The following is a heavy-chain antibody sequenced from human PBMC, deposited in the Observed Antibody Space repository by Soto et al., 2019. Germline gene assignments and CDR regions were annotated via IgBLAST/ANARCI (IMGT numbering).Heavy chain of an antibody. CDR1: GHPLTEVA. V-gene: IGHV1-24*01. CDR2: FDPEDGET. Sequence: QVQLVQSGAELKKPGASVRVSCKVSGHPLTEVAMHWVRQTAGKGLEWMGSFDPEDGETLYAQNFQGRVTMTEDSSADTAYMELSSLRLEETGVYYCTTEGGVDWGQGTLVTVSS. J-gene: IGHJ4*02. D-gene: IGHD3-16*01. CDR3: TTEGGVD.